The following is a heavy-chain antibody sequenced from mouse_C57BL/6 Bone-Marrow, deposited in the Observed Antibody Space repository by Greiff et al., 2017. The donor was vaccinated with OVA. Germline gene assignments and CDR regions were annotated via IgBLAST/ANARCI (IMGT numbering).Heavy chain of an antibody. J-gene: IGHJ4*01. Sequence: QVQLQQPGAELVMPGASVKLSCKASGYTFTSYWMHWVKQRPGQGLEWIGEIDPSDSSTNYNQKFKGKSTLTVDKSSSTAYMQLSSLTSEDSAVYYCARESDYDEAMDYWGQGTSVTVSS. CDR1: GYTFTSYW. D-gene: IGHD2-4*01. CDR2: IDPSDSST. CDR3: ARESDYDEAMDY. V-gene: IGHV1-69*01.